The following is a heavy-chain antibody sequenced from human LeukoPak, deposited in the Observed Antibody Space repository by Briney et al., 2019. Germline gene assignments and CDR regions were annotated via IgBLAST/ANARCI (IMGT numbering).Heavy chain of an antibody. D-gene: IGHD5-24*01. Sequence: SETLSLTCTVSGGSISSGGYYWSWIRQHPGKGLEWIGYIYYSGSTYYNPSLKSRVTISVDTSKNQFSLKLSSVTAADTAVYYCARAGWLQAQLDYWGQGTLVTVSS. CDR3: ARAGWLQAQLDY. CDR2: IYYSGST. CDR1: GGSISSGGYY. V-gene: IGHV4-31*03. J-gene: IGHJ4*02.